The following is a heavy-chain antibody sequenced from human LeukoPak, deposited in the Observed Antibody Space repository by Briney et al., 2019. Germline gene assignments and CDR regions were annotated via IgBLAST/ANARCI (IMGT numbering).Heavy chain of an antibody. V-gene: IGHV1-18*01. CDR3: ARDHVAQYNWNDEDYYYGMDV. D-gene: IGHD1-20*01. J-gene: IGHJ6*02. Sequence: ASVKVSCKASGYTFTSYGISWVRQAPGQGLEWMGWISPYNGNTNYAQKLQGRVTMTTDTSTSTAYMELRSLRSDDTAVYYCARDHVAQYNWNDEDYYYGMDVWGQGTTVTVSS. CDR2: ISPYNGNT. CDR1: GYTFTSYG.